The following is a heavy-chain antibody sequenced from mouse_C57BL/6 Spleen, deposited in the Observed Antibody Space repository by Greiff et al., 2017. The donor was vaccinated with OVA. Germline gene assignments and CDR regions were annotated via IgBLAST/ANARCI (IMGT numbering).Heavy chain of an antibody. CDR3: GGYDYGSMDY. D-gene: IGHD2-4*01. CDR1: GYTFTSYD. V-gene: IGHV1-85*01. J-gene: IGHJ4*01. Sequence: VQLVESGPELVKPGASVKLSCKASGYTFTSYDINWVKQRPGQGLEWIGWIYPRDGSTKYNEKFKGKATLTVDTSSSTAYMELHSLTSEDSAVYFCGGYDYGSMDYWGQGTSVTVSS. CDR2: IYPRDGST.